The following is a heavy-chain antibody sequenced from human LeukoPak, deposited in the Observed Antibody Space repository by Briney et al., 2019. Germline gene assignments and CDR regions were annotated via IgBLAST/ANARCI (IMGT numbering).Heavy chain of an antibody. J-gene: IGHJ3*02. CDR2: INPNSGGT. Sequence: GASVKVSCKASGYTFTGYYMHWVRQAPGQGVEWMGWINPNSGGTNYAQKFQGRVTMTRDTSISTAYMELSRLRSDDTAVYYCARTGSGWSELWCFDIWGQGTMVTVSS. V-gene: IGHV1-2*02. CDR3: ARTGSGWSELWCFDI. D-gene: IGHD6-19*01. CDR1: GYTFTGYY.